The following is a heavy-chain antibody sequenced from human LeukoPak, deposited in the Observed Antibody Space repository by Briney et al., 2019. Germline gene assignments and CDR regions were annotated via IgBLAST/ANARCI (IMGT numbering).Heavy chain of an antibody. J-gene: IGHJ3*02. CDR3: ARWHRKGAFDI. Sequence: PGGSLRLSCAASGFTFSSYAMSWVRQAPGKGLEWVSVIYSGGSTYYADSVKGRFTISRDNSKNTLYLQMNSLRAEDTAVYYCARWHRKGAFDIWGQGTMVTVSS. CDR2: IYSGGST. CDR1: GFTFSSYA. V-gene: IGHV3-53*01.